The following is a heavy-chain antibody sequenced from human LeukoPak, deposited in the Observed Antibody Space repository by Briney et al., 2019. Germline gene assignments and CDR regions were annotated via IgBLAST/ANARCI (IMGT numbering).Heavy chain of an antibody. Sequence: SETLSLTCAVYGVSFSGYYWSWIRQPPGKGLEWIGEIKHSGSTNYNPSLKSRVTISVDTSKNQFSLKLSSVTAADTAVYYCARDVVVPAAMRGYYYYYGMDVWGKGTTVTVSS. V-gene: IGHV4-34*01. CDR1: GVSFSGYY. CDR3: ARDVVVPAAMRGYYYYYGMDV. D-gene: IGHD2-2*01. J-gene: IGHJ6*04. CDR2: IKHSGST.